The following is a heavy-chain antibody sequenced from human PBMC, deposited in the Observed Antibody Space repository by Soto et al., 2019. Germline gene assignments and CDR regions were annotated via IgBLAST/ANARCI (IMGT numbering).Heavy chain of an antibody. CDR1: GFTVSTHG. Sequence: QVQLVESGGGVVQPGRSLRLSCAVSGFTVSTHGMHWVRQAPGKGLEWVAVISRDGNTKYYADSVKGRFTISRDNSRNTLFLEMYSLRGDDMALYYCTGEVASAYWGQGTLVTVSS. J-gene: IGHJ4*02. CDR3: TGEVASAY. V-gene: IGHV3-30*03. CDR2: ISRDGNTK. D-gene: IGHD2-8*02.